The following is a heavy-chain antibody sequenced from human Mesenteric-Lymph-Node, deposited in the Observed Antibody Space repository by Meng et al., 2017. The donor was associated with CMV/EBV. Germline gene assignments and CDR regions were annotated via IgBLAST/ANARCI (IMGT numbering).Heavy chain of an antibody. D-gene: IGHD6-13*01. Sequence: GSLRLSCTVSGYFISSGYYWGWIRQPPGKGLEWIGSMYHSGDTYYNPSLKSRVTMSVDTSKNQFSLRLSSVTAADTAIYYCARDLNSWYSYYYYGLDVWGQGTTVTVSS. CDR3: ARDLNSWYSYYYYGLDV. J-gene: IGHJ6*02. CDR1: GYFISSGYY. CDR2: MYHSGDT. V-gene: IGHV4-38-2*02.